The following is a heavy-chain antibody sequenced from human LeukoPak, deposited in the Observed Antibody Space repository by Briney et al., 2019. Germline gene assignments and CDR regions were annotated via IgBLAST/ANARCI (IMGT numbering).Heavy chain of an antibody. V-gene: IGHV4-34*01. CDR2: INHCGST. D-gene: IGHD3-10*01. CDR1: GGSFSGYY. J-gene: IGHJ4*02. CDR3: AREGSYFGSGSPPLDY. Sequence: SETLSLTCAVYGGSFSGYYWSWIRQPPGKGLEWIGEINHCGSTNYNPSLKSRVTISVDTSKSQFSLKLTSVTAADTAVYYCAREGSYFGSGSPPLDYWGQGTLVTVSS.